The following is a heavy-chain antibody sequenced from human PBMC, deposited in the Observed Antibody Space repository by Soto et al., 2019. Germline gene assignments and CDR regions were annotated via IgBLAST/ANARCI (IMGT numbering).Heavy chain of an antibody. CDR3: AREFASGSPNYDY. V-gene: IGHV3-53*01. Sequence: GGSLRLSCAASGFSFSSACINWVRQAPGKGLEWVSTFTNYGAPYYADSVKGRFTISRDNSKNTLYLQMNSLRAEDTAVYYCAREFASGSPNYDYWGLGTLVTVSS. CDR1: GFSFSSAC. CDR2: FTNYGAP. J-gene: IGHJ4*02. D-gene: IGHD3-10*01.